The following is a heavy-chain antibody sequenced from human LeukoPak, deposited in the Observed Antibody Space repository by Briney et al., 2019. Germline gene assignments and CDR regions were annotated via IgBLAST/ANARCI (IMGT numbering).Heavy chain of an antibody. J-gene: IGHJ4*02. D-gene: IGHD6-13*01. CDR1: GFTFSSYS. CDR2: IYPGDSGT. CDR3: VRDIAAAGYYFDY. V-gene: IGHV5-51*01. Sequence: GGSLRLSCAASGFTFSSYSMSWVRQAPGKGLEWVAIIYPGDSGTRYSPSFQGQVTISADKSISTAYLQWSSLKASDTAMYYCVRDIAAAGYYFDYWGQGTLVTVSS.